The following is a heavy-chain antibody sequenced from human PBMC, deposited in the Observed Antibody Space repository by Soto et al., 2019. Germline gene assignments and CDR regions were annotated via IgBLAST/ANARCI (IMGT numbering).Heavy chain of an antibody. V-gene: IGHV1-69*02. CDR3: ARNQLPSHNYYYYYMDV. CDR1: GGTFSSYT. CDR2: IIPILGIA. Sequence: QVQLVHSGAEVKKPGSSVKVSCKASGGTFSSYTISWVRQAPGQGLEWMGRIIPILGIANYAQKFQGRVTITADKSTSTAYMELSSLRSEDTAVYYCARNQLPSHNYYYYYMDVWGKGTTVTVSS. J-gene: IGHJ6*03. D-gene: IGHD2-2*01.